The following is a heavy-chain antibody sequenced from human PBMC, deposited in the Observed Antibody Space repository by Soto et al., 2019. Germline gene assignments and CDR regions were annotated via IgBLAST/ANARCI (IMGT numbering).Heavy chain of an antibody. Sequence: QVQLVQPGAEVKKPGSSVKVSCKASGGTFSSYAISWVRQAPGQGLEWMGGIIPIFGTANYAQKFQGRVTITADESTSTAYMELSSLRSEDTAVYYCARDFEGGYSSSWYYFDYWGQGTLVTVSS. J-gene: IGHJ4*02. CDR2: IIPIFGTA. CDR1: GGTFSSYA. V-gene: IGHV1-69*01. CDR3: ARDFEGGYSSSWYYFDY. D-gene: IGHD6-13*01.